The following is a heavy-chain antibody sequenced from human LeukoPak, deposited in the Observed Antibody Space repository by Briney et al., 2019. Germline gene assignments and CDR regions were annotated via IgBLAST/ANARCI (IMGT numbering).Heavy chain of an antibody. CDR2: INTDGSST. CDR1: EFTFSNYW. Sequence: PGGSLRLSCAASEFTFSNYWMHWVRQAPGKGLVWVSRINTDGSSTTYADSVKGRFTISRDNAKNTLYLQMNSLSAEDTAVYYCARGYSSSYRIDYWGQGTLVTVSS. J-gene: IGHJ4*02. V-gene: IGHV3-74*01. D-gene: IGHD6-6*01. CDR3: ARGYSSSYRIDY.